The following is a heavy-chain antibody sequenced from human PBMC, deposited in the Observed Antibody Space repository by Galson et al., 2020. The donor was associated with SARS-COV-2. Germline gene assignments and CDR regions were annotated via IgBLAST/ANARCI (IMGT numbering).Heavy chain of an antibody. Sequence: GGSLRLSCAASGFTFDDYAMHWVRQAPGQGLEWVSGISWNSGSIGYADSVKGRFTISRDNAKNSLYLQMNSLRAEDTALYYCAKLFHAAAAGDYWGQGTLVTVFS. CDR2: ISWNSGSI. D-gene: IGHD6-13*01. J-gene: IGHJ4*02. CDR1: GFTFDDYA. V-gene: IGHV3-9*01. CDR3: AKLFHAAAAGDY.